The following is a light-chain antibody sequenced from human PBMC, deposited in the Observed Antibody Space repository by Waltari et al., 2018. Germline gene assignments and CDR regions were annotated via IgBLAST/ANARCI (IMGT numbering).Light chain of an antibody. CDR3: QQYGNSPLT. CDR1: QSVHSNY. CDR2: GAS. Sequence: EIVLTQSPGTLSLSPGERATLSCRASQSVHSNYLAWYQQRPGQAPRLLIYGASSRATGIPDRFSGSGSGTDFILTISILEPEDFAVFYCQQYGNSPLTFGGGTKVEIK. J-gene: IGKJ4*01. V-gene: IGKV3-20*01.